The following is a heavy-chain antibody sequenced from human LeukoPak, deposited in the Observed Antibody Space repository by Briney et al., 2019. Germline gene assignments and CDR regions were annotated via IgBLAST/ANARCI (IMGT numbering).Heavy chain of an antibody. CDR2: IKRKTDGGTT. J-gene: IGHJ5*02. CDR1: GFTFSNAW. D-gene: IGHD3-10*01. Sequence: GGSLRLSCAASGFTFSNAWMSWVRQSPGKGLEWVGRIKRKTDGGTTDYAAPVKGRFTISRDDSKNTLYLQMNSLQTEDTAVYYCTTDPSSWVRGVIMWFDNWFDPWGQGTLVTVSS. CDR3: TTDPSSWVRGVIMWFDNWFDP. V-gene: IGHV3-15*01.